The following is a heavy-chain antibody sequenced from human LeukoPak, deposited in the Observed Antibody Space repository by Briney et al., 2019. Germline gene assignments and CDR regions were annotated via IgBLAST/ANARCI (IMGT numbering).Heavy chain of an antibody. CDR1: GYTFTSYG. V-gene: IGHV1-18*01. Sequence: ASVKVSCKASGYTFTSYGISWVRQAPGQGLEWMGWISAYNGNTNYAQKLHGRVTMTTDTSTSTAYMELRSLRSDDTAVYYCARDWYYYDSSGYLFDYWGQGTLVTVSS. CDR2: ISAYNGNT. CDR3: ARDWYYYDSSGYLFDY. J-gene: IGHJ4*02. D-gene: IGHD3-22*01.